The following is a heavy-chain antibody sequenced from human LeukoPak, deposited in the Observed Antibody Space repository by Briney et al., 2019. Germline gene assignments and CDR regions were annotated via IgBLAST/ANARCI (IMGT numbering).Heavy chain of an antibody. CDR3: ARYRNEALFAFDI. D-gene: IGHD1-14*01. J-gene: IGHJ3*02. V-gene: IGHV4-59*01. CDR1: GDSISNCY. Sequence: SETLSLTCTVSGDSISNCYWSWIRQPPGKGLEWIGYIYYSGNTDYNPSLKSRVTISVDTSKNQFSLRLNSVTAADTAVYYCARYRNEALFAFDIWGQGAMVTVSS. CDR2: IYYSGNT.